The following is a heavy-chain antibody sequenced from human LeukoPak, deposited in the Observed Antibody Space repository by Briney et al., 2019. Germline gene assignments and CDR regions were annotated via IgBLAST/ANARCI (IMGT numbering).Heavy chain of an antibody. V-gene: IGHV4-38-2*02. CDR3: ARVAGSYTTFYFDY. D-gene: IGHD1-26*01. CDR1: DYSISSGYY. CDR2: ISHSGST. J-gene: IGHJ4*02. Sequence: PSETLSLTCSVSDYSISSGYYWGWIRQPPGKGLEWIGSISHSGSTYYIPSLKSRVTISVDTSKNQFSLKLSSVAAADTAVYYCARVAGSYTTFYFDYWGQGTLVTVSS.